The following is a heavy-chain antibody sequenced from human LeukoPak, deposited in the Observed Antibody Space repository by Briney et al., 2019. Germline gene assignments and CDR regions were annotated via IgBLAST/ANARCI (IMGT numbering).Heavy chain of an antibody. D-gene: IGHD2-8*01. V-gene: IGHV3-11*01. CDR3: STDPRLLIY. Sequence: PSETLSLTCTVSGGSISSSSYYWGWIRQTPGKGLEWLAYISGSGSDIYYADSVKGRFTISRDNAKNSLYLQMNSLRPDDTALYYCSTDPRLLIYWGHGTLVTVSS. J-gene: IGHJ4*01. CDR1: GGSISSSSYY. CDR2: ISGSGSDI.